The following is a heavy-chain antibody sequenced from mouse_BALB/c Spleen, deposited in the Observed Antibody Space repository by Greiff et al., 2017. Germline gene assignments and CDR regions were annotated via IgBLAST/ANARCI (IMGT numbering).Heavy chain of an antibody. V-gene: IGHV5-15*04. CDR1: GFTFSDYG. CDR3: ARQGYYGSSYYAMDY. Sequence: EVKLVESGGGLVQPGGSRKLSCAASGFTFSDYGMAWVRQAPGKGPEWVAFISNLAYSIYYADTVTGRFTISRENAKNTLYLQMSSLRSEDTAMYYCARQGYYGSSYYAMDYWGQGTSVTVSS. D-gene: IGHD1-1*01. J-gene: IGHJ4*01. CDR2: ISNLAYSI.